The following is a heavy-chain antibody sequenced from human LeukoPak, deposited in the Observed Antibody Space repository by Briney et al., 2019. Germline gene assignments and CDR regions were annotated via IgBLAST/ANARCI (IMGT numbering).Heavy chain of an antibody. D-gene: IGHD6-19*01. CDR3: AKATQWLAFDY. Sequence: SETLSLTCTVSGGSISSHFWSWIRQSPGTRLEWIGNIYNSGTTNCNPSLNSRVTISVDTSRNQLSLQLTSVTAADTAVCYCAKATQWLAFDYWGRGTLVTVSS. V-gene: IGHV4-59*11. CDR1: GGSISSHF. CDR2: IYNSGTT. J-gene: IGHJ4*02.